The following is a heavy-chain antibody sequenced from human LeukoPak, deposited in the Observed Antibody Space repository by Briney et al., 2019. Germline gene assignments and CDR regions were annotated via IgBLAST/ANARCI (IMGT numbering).Heavy chain of an antibody. Sequence: GASVKLSCKASGGTFSSYAISWVRQAPGQGLEWMGGIIPIFGTGHYAQKFQGRVTITADEYTSTAYMELGGLRSEDTAVYYCARAAVVVVVAATSWFDPWGQGTLVTVSS. CDR3: ARAAVVVVVAATSWFDP. V-gene: IGHV1-69*13. J-gene: IGHJ5*02. CDR2: IIPIFGTG. D-gene: IGHD2-15*01. CDR1: GGTFSSYA.